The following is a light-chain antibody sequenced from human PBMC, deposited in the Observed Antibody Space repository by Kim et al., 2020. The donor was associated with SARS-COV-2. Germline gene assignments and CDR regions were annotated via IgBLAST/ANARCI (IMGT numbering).Light chain of an antibody. J-gene: IGKJ2*01. V-gene: IGKV1-33*01. Sequence: DIQMTQSPSSLSASVGDRVTITCQASQDISNYLNWYQQKPGKAPKLLIYDASNLETGVPSRFSGSGSGTDFPFTISSLQPEDIATYYCQQYDNLRLYTFGQGTKLEI. CDR1: QDISNY. CDR3: QQYDNLRLYT. CDR2: DAS.